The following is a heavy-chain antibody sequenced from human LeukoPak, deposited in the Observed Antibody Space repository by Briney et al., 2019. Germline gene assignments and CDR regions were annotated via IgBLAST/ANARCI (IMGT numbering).Heavy chain of an antibody. CDR2: IIPILGIA. D-gene: IGHD6-13*01. V-gene: IGHV1-69*04. CDR1: GGTFSSYA. CDR3: ASPPLAYSSSWYYFDY. J-gene: IGHJ4*02. Sequence: SVEVSCKASGGTFSSYAISWVRQAPGQGLEWTGRIIPILGIANYAQKFQGRVTITADKSTSTAYMELSSLRSEDTAVYYCASPPLAYSSSWYYFDYWGQGTLVTVSS.